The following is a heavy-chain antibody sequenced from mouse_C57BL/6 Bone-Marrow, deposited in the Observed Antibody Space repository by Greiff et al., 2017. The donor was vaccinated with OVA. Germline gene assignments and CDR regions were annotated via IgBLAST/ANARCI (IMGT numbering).Heavy chain of an antibody. CDR2: IYPRSGNT. CDR3: AGGALTGTWGNFDY. CDR1: GYTFTSYG. J-gene: IGHJ2*01. D-gene: IGHD4-1*01. V-gene: IGHV1-81*01. Sequence: QVQLQQSGAELARPGASVKLSCKASGYTFTSYGISWVKQRTGQGLEWIGEIYPRSGNTYYNEKFKGKATLTADKSASTAYMERRSLTSEDSAVYCSAGGALTGTWGNFDYWGQGTTLTVSS.